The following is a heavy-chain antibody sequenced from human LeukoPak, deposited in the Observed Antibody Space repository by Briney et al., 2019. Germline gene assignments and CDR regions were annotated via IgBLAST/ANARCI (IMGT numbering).Heavy chain of an antibody. CDR3: AKRMSRGAVAALFDY. Sequence: GGSLRLSCAASGFTFSSYAMSWARQPPGEGREWVSSISGSGGSTYYANSVKGRFTISRDNSKNTLYLQMNSLRAEDTAVYYCAKRMSRGAVAALFDYWGQGTLVTVSS. J-gene: IGHJ4*02. CDR2: ISGSGGST. V-gene: IGHV3-23*01. D-gene: IGHD6-19*01. CDR1: GFTFSSYA.